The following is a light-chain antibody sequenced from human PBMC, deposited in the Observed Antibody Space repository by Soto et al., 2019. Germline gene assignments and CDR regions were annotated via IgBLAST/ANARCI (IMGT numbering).Light chain of an antibody. CDR3: QQYNSYPYT. V-gene: IGKV1-5*01. CDR2: DAS. Sequence: DIQMTQSPSTVSASVGDGVTITCRASQSISTWLAWYQQKPGKAPNLLIYDASTLESGGPSGFSGSGSGTEFTLTISSLQPDDSATYCCQQYNSYPYTFGQGTRLEIK. J-gene: IGKJ5*01. CDR1: QSISTW.